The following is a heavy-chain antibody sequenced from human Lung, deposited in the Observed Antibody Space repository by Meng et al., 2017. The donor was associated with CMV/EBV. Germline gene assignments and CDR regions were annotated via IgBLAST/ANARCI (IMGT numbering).Heavy chain of an antibody. CDR2: IWYDGSDK. J-gene: IGHJ6*02. CDR3: AKDLRGFNTGSSPGGYGMDV. V-gene: IGHV3-33*06. D-gene: IGHD1-1*01. Sequence: SXKISXAASGFTFSSYGMHWVRQAPGKGLEWVAVIWYDGSDKYYIDSVKGRFTISRDNSKNTLHLQMNNLRAEDTAVYYCAKDLRGFNTGSSPGGYGMDVWDQGXTITFSS. CDR1: GFTFSSYG.